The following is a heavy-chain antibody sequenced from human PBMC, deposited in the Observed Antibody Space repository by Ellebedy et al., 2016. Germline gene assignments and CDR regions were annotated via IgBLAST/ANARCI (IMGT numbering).Heavy chain of an antibody. Sequence: SGPTLVKPTQTLTLTCTFSGFSLDTDEVVVGWIRQPPGGALEWLSFIYGNDDKRYRPSLRSRLTITKDTSKNHVVLTMTNMDPVDTATYFCAHKSFNREVDYWGQGTLVIVSS. J-gene: IGHJ4*02. D-gene: IGHD1-14*01. CDR3: AHKSFNREVDY. V-gene: IGHV2-5*01. CDR1: GFSLDTDEVV. CDR2: IYGNDDK.